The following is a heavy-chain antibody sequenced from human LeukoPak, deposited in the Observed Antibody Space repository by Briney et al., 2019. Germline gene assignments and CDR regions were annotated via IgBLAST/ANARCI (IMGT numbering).Heavy chain of an antibody. CDR2: MSSSGIS. CDR3: AKGAGPPWFDP. D-gene: IGHD6-19*01. Sequence: PSETLSLTCTVSGGSFSTYYWSWIRQPAGKGLEWIGRMSSSGISTYSPSLKSRVTISIDTSRNQFSMNLNSVTAADTAVYYCAKGAGPPWFDPWGQGTLVTVSS. CDR1: GGSFSTYY. J-gene: IGHJ5*02. V-gene: IGHV4-4*07.